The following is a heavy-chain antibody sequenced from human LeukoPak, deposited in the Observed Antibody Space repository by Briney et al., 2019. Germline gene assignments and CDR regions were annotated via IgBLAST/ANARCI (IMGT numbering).Heavy chain of an antibody. CDR1: GFTFSSYA. V-gene: IGHV3-30-3*01. CDR2: ISYDGSNK. J-gene: IGHJ4*02. CDR3: AGRDGYNY. D-gene: IGHD5-12*01. Sequence: SGGSLRLSCAASGFTFSSYAMHWVRQAPGKGLEWVAVISYDGSNKYYAHSVRGRFTISRDNSKNTLYLQMNSLRAEDTAVYYCAGRDGYNYWGQGTLVTVSS.